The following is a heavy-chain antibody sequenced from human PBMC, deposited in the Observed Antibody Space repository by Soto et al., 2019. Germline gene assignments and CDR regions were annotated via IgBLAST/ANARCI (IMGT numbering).Heavy chain of an antibody. CDR2: IYLDDEK. V-gene: IGHV2-5*02. CDR1: GFSLSTSGVG. Sequence: QITLKDSAPSMVRPTQTLTLTCTFPGFSLSTSGVGVGWIRPRPGTNLEWLALIYLDDEKRYSPSLRSRLTITKDTSKNQVVITMTNMDPVDTATYYCTHNTGYYGMDVRGQGTTVTVSS. J-gene: IGHJ6*02. CDR3: THNTGYYGMDV. D-gene: IGHD2-2*02.